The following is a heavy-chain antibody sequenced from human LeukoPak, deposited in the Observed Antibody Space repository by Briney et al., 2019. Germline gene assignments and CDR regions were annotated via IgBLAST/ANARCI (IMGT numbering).Heavy chain of an antibody. CDR2: FDPEDGET. D-gene: IGHD2-15*01. J-gene: IGHJ4*02. CDR1: GYTLAELS. V-gene: IGHV1-24*01. Sequence: ASVKVSCKVSGYTLAELSMHWVGQTPGKGLEWMGGFDPEDGETIYAQKFQGRVTMTEDTSTDTAYMELSSLRSEDTAVYYCARGTGYCSGGSCYSRDYYFDYWGQGTLVTVSS. CDR3: ARGTGYCSGGSCYSRDYYFDY.